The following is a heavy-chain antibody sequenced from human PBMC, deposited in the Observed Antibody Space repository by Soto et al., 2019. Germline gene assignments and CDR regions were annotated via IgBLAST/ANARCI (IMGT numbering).Heavy chain of an antibody. D-gene: IGHD5-12*01. CDR3: ANIGRSDRAFDI. V-gene: IGHV3-7*01. Sequence: PGGSLRLSCAASGFTFSSYWMSWVRQAPGKGLEWVANIKPDGSEEIYVDSVKGRFSISRDNAKNSLYLQMNSLRAEDTAVYYCANIGRSDRAFDIWGQGTMVTVSS. CDR2: IKPDGSEE. CDR1: GFTFSSYW. J-gene: IGHJ3*02.